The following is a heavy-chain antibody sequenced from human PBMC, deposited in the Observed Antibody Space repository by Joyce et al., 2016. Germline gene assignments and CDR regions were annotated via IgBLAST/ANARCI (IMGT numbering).Heavy chain of an antibody. D-gene: IGHD3-16*02. V-gene: IGHV3-23*01. J-gene: IGHJ4*02. CDR3: AKIPRITLLGSFISFDY. CDR1: GFSFPPFA. CDR2: ISGRGGNI. Sequence: EVQLLESGGGLVQPGGSLTVSCGASGFSFPPFAMSWVRQAPGKGLEWVAGISGRGGNIYYAASLKGRFTISRDNSRNTLYLQMNSLRAEDTAVYYCAKIPRITLLGSFISFDYWGQGALVTVSA.